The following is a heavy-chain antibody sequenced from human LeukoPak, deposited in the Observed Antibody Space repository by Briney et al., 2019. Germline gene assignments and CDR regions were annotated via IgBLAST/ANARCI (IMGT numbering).Heavy chain of an antibody. D-gene: IGHD6-6*01. CDR3: ARLRMGSRDRPRPPWYLDL. Sequence: SVKVSCKAPGGTFYSYAISWVRQAPGQGLEWMGGVISLFAAVYYAQKFQGRLNITADESTAYMELSSLRSEDTAVYYCARLRMGSRDRPRPPWYLDLGSRGTLITVSS. V-gene: IGHV1-69*13. J-gene: IGHJ2*01. CDR1: GGTFYSYA. CDR2: VISLFAAV.